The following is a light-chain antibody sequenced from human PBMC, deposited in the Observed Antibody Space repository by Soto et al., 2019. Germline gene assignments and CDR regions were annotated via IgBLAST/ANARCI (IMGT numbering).Light chain of an antibody. Sequence: DIQMTQSPSSLSASVGDRVTITCRASQSISSYLNWYQQRPGKAPKVLIYGASTLQSGVPSRFSGSGSGTDFTLTISSLQPDDFATYYCQHCNSYSWTFGQGTKVDIK. V-gene: IGKV1-39*01. CDR1: QSISSY. CDR2: GAS. J-gene: IGKJ1*01. CDR3: QHCNSYSWT.